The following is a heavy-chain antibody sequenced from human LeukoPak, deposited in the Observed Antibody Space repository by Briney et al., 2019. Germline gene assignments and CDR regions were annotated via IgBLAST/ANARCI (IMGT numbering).Heavy chain of an antibody. V-gene: IGHV3-30-3*01. CDR2: ISYDGSNK. CDR3: ATLYDFWSGYSRSDAFDI. J-gene: IGHJ3*02. Sequence: GGSLRLSCAASGFTFSSYAMSWVRQAPGKGLEWVAVISYDGSNKYYADSVKGRFTISRDNSKNTLYLQMNSLRAEDTAVYYCATLYDFWSGYSRSDAFDIWGQGTMVTVSS. CDR1: GFTFSSYA. D-gene: IGHD3-3*01.